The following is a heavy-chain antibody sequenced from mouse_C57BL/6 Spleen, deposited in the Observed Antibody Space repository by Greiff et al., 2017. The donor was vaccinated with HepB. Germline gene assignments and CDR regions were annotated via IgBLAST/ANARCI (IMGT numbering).Heavy chain of an antibody. CDR1: GFSLPSYG. V-gene: IGHV2-3*01. Sequence: VKLQESGPGLVAPSQSLSITCTVSGFSLPSYGVSWVRQPPGKGLEWLGVIWGDGSTNYHSALISRLSISKDNSKSQVFLKLNSLQTDDTATYYCAKPGGNYYGSSYEIAYWGQGTLVTVSA. CDR2: IWGDGST. J-gene: IGHJ3*01. D-gene: IGHD1-1*01. CDR3: AKPGGNYYGSSYEIAY.